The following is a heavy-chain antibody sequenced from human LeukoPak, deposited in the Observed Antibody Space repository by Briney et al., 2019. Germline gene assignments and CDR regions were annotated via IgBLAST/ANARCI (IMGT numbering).Heavy chain of an antibody. V-gene: IGHV3-30*03. D-gene: IGHD3-22*01. J-gene: IGHJ1*01. CDR1: GFTFSHYA. CDR2: ISFDGTNK. Sequence: PGRSLRLSCAASGFTFSHYAMHWVRQAPGKGLEWVAVISFDGTNKFYADSVKGRFTISRDNSKNTPYLQMNSLRAEDTALYYCVCYDNAAEYFHYWGQGTLVTVSS. CDR3: VCYDNAAEYFHY.